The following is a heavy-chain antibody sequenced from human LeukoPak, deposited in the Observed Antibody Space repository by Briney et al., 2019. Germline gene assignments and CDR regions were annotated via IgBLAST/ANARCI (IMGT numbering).Heavy chain of an antibody. CDR1: GGTFSSYA. V-gene: IGHV1-69*01. D-gene: IGHD6-6*01. Sequence: SSVKVSCKASGGTFSSYAISWVRQAPGQGLEWMGGIIPIFGTANYAQKFQGRVTITADESTSTAYMELSSLRSEDTAVYYCAHDSSSSFDDAFDIWGQGTMVTVSS. CDR2: IIPIFGTA. CDR3: AHDSSSSFDDAFDI. J-gene: IGHJ3*02.